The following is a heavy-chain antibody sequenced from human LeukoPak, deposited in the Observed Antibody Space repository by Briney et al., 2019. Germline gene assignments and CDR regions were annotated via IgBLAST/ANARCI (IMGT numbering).Heavy chain of an antibody. V-gene: IGHV4-59*08. CDR3: ARLIIGYYDSSGYYGYFDY. J-gene: IGHJ4*02. Sequence: PSETLSLTCAVYGGSFSGYYWSWIRQPPGKGLEWIGYIYYSGSTNYNPSLTSRVTISVDTSKNQFSLKLSSVTAADTAVYYCARLIIGYYDSSGYYGYFDYWGQGTLVTVSS. CDR2: IYYSGST. D-gene: IGHD3-22*01. CDR1: GGSFSGYY.